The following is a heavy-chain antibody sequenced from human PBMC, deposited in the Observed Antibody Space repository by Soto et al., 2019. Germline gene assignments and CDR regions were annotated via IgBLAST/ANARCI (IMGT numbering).Heavy chain of an antibody. CDR3: ARDPGGHCSGGSCHYWYFDL. V-gene: IGHV1-18*01. D-gene: IGHD2-15*01. CDR1: GYTFTSYG. CDR2: ISAYNGNT. Sequence: QVQLVQSGAEVKKPGASVKVSCKASGYTFTSYGISWVRQAPGQGLEWMGWISAYNGNTNYAQKLQGRVTMTTDTSTSTAYMELRSLRSDDTAVYYCARDPGGHCSGGSCHYWYFDLWGRGTLVTVSS. J-gene: IGHJ2*01.